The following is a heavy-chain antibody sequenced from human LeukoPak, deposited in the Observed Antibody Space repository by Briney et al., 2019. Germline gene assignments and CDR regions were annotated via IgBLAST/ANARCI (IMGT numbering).Heavy chain of an antibody. CDR3: ARAKNIKMTTILDY. J-gene: IGHJ4*02. V-gene: IGHV3-21*01. Sequence: GGSLRLSCAASGFTFSAYYMNWVRQAPGKGLEWVSSISSTTDYKVYADSLKGRFTISRDNAKNSLYLQMNSLRAEDTAVYYCARAKNIKMTTILDYCGQGTLVTVSS. CDR1: GFTFSAYY. D-gene: IGHD5-24*01. CDR2: ISSTTDYK.